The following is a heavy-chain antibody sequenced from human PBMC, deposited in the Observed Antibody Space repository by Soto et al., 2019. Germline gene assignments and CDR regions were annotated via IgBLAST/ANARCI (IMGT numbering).Heavy chain of an antibody. CDR1: GGTFSRNT. CDR3: ARQFDYDVSGYYYAY. D-gene: IGHD3-22*01. CDR2: IIPIFGTA. Sequence: SVKVSCKASGGTFSRNTISWVRQAPGQGLEWMGGIIPIFGTANYAQKFQGRVTITADESTSTAYMELNRLRSEDTAVYYCARQFDYDVSGYYYAYWGKGTLVTVSS. J-gene: IGHJ4*02. V-gene: IGHV1-69*13.